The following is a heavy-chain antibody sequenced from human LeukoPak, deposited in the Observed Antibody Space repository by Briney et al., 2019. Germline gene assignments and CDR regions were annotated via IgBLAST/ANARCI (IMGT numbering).Heavy chain of an antibody. Sequence: GGSLRLSCAASGCTFSAYSMNWVRQAPGKGLEWISYIGISSGNTKYADSVKGRFTISGDKAKNSLYLQMNSLRVEDTAVYYCARDYKYAFDNWGQGTLVTVSS. CDR3: ARDYKYAFDN. D-gene: IGHD5-24*01. CDR1: GCTFSAYS. CDR2: IGISSGNT. J-gene: IGHJ4*02. V-gene: IGHV3-48*01.